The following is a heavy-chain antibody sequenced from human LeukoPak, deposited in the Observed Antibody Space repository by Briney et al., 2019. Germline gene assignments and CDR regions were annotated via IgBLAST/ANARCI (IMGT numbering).Heavy chain of an antibody. J-gene: IGHJ4*02. CDR2: ISSSSSTI. D-gene: IGHD3-22*01. CDR3: ARGLYYDSSGYSLFDY. V-gene: IGHV3-48*04. Sequence: GGSLRLSCAASGFTFSSYSMNWVRQAPGKGLEWDSYISSSSSTIYYADSVKGRFTISRDNAKNSLYLQMNSLRAEDTAVYYCARGLYYDSSGYSLFDYWGQGTLVTVSS. CDR1: GFTFSSYS.